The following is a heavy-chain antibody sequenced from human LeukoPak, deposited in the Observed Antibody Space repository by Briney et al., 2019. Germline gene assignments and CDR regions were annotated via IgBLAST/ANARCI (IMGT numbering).Heavy chain of an antibody. CDR2: IYYSGST. D-gene: IGHD2-2*01. CDR3: ARVLVVVPAAMREYYYYMDV. V-gene: IGHV4-59*01. Sequence: SETLPLTCTVSGGSISSYYWSWIRQPPGKGLEWIGYIYYSGSTNYNPSLKSRVTISVDTSRNQFSLKLSSVTAADTAVYYCARVLVVVPAAMREYYYYMDVWGKGTTVTVSS. J-gene: IGHJ6*03. CDR1: GGSISSYY.